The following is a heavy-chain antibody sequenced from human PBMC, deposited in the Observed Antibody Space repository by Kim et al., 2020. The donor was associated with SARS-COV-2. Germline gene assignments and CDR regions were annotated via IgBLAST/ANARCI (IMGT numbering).Heavy chain of an antibody. CDR3: ARDLPPVRGVLYYYGMDV. D-gene: IGHD4-4*01. Sequence: KGRFTISRDNAKNTLYLQMNSLRAEDTAVYYCARDLPPVRGVLYYYGMDVWGQGTTVTVSS. V-gene: IGHV3-48*03. J-gene: IGHJ6*02.